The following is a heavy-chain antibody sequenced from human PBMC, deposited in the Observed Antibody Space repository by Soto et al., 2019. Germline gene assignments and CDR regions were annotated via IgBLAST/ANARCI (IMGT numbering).Heavy chain of an antibody. V-gene: IGHV2-5*02. CDR2: IYWDDDK. Sequence: QITLKESGPTLVKPTQTLTLTCTFSGFSLSTNGVGVGWIRQPPRKALEWLAVIYWDDDKGYSPSLTSRLSITKDTSKNQVLLTMTSMDPVDTATYYCAHRTLKAYSSSWYVWGQGTLVTVSS. CDR1: GFSLSTNGVG. D-gene: IGHD6-13*01. J-gene: IGHJ4*02. CDR3: AHRTLKAYSSSWYV.